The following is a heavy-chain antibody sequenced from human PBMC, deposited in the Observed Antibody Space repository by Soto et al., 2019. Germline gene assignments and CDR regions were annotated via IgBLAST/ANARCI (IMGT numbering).Heavy chain of an antibody. CDR1: GYTFTSYG. V-gene: IGHV1-18*01. J-gene: IGHJ5*02. Sequence: QVQLVQSGAEVKKPGASVKVSCKASGYTFTSYGISWVRQAPGQGLEWMGWISAYNGNTNYAQKLQGRVTMTTDTSKRTAYMERRVLRADDTAVYYCARVRQQLDRGWFDPWGQGTMVTVSS. D-gene: IGHD6-13*01. CDR3: ARVRQQLDRGWFDP. CDR2: ISAYNGNT.